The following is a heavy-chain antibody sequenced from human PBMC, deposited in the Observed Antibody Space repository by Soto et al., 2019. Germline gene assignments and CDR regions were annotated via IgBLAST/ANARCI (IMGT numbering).Heavy chain of an antibody. D-gene: IGHD4-4*01. V-gene: IGHV4-34*01. CDR1: GGSFSGYY. CDR2: INHSGST. CDR3: ARKDDYTKKTLDY. J-gene: IGHJ4*02. Sequence: SETLSLTCAFYGGSFSGYYWSLIRQPPGKGLEWIGEINHSGSTNYNPSLKSRVTISVDTSKNQFSLKLSSVTAADTAVYYCARKDDYTKKTLDYWGQGTLVTVSS.